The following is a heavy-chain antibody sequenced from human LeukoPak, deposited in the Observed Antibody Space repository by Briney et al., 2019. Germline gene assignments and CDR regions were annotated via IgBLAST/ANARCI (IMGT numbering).Heavy chain of an antibody. CDR3: ARDGYSSSWEHFDY. CDR2: ISSSSSYI. Sequence: GGSPRLSCAASGFTFSSYSMNWVRQAPGKGLEWVSSISSSSSYIYYADSVKGRFTISRDNAKNSLYLQMNSLRAEDTAVYYCARDGYSSSWEHFDYWGQGTLVTVSS. J-gene: IGHJ4*02. CDR1: GFTFSSYS. D-gene: IGHD6-13*01. V-gene: IGHV3-21*01.